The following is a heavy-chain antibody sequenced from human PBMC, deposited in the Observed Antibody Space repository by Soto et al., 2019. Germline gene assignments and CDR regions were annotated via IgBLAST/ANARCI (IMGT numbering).Heavy chain of an antibody. D-gene: IGHD2-2*01. CDR1: GFAFGAYA. CDR2: ISGAGGNT. V-gene: IGHV3-23*01. CDR3: AKDPVPQLLPSWWFDP. J-gene: IGHJ5*02. Sequence: EVQLLESGGGFVQPGGSLRLSCAASGFAFGAYAMTWVRQAPGKGLEWVSVISGAGGNTYYADSVKGRFTVSRDNSKKMLYLEMNSLRVEDTAIYYCAKDPVPQLLPSWWFDPWGQGTRVTVSS.